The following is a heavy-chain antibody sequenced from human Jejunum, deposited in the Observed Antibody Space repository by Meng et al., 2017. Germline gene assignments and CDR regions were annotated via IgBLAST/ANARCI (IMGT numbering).Heavy chain of an antibody. Sequence: GESMKISCAASGFTFSNYELNWVSQAPGKGLEWVSYISISGSTKYYADSVKGRFTISRDNAENSVYLQMNSLRAEDTAVYYCARGREVRGSFDYWGQGTLVTVSS. CDR3: ARGREVRGSFDY. CDR1: GFTFSNYE. V-gene: IGHV3-48*03. CDR2: ISISGSTK. D-gene: IGHD3-10*01. J-gene: IGHJ4*02.